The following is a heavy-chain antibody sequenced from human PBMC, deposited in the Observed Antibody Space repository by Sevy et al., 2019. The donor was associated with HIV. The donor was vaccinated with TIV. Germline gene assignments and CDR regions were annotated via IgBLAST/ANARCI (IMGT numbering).Heavy chain of an antibody. V-gene: IGHV3-30-3*01. CDR1: GFTFSSYA. J-gene: IGHJ6*02. CDR3: ARDDEPDYYYFDMDV. CDR2: ISYDGSNK. Sequence: GESLKISCAASGFTFSSYAMHWVRQAPGKGLEWVAVISYDGSNKYYADSVKGQFTISRDNSKNTLYLQMDGLRAEDTALYYCARDDEPDYYYFDMDVSGQGTTVTVSS.